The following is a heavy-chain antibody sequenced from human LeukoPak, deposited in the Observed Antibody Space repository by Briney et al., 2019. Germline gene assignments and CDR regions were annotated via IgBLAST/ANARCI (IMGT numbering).Heavy chain of an antibody. CDR3: ASDGRAAQWLVSGDNWFDP. Sequence: ASVKVCCNASGYTFVTYGISWVRQTPGQGHEWMGWISAYNGNTKYAQKFQGRVTMTTHTSASTAYMELRSLTSDDTAVYYCASDGRAAQWLVSGDNWFDPWGQGTLVAVSS. J-gene: IGHJ5*02. D-gene: IGHD6-19*01. CDR1: GYTFVTYG. V-gene: IGHV1-18*01. CDR2: ISAYNGNT.